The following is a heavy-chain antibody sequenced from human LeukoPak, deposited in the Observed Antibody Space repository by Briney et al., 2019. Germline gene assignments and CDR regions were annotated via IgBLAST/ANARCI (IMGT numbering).Heavy chain of an antibody. CDR3: AKDSDYGDYVSYFQH. J-gene: IGHJ1*01. CDR1: GFTFDDYA. V-gene: IGHV3-9*01. D-gene: IGHD4-17*01. Sequence: GGSLRLSCAASGFTFDDYAMHWARQAPGKGLEWVSGISWNSDSIGYADSVKGRFTISRDNAKNSLYLQMNSLRAEDTALYYCAKDSDYGDYVSYFQHWGQGTLVTVSS. CDR2: ISWNSDSI.